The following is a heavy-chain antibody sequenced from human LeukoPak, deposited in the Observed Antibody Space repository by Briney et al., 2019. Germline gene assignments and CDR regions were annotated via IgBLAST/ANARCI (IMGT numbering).Heavy chain of an antibody. CDR1: VYTSEEYA. J-gene: IGHJ6*02. Sequence: GGSPRLSRAPSVYTSEEYAMHCVPQAPQRGLERVSDISWNSGSIDYADTVKGRFTPSRDNAKNSLYLQMNSLRAVDTALYYCAKGEGCSSTSCYSGYYYGLDVWGQGTTVSVS. CDR3: AKGEGCSSTSCYSGYYYGLDV. V-gene: IGHV3-9*02. CDR2: ISWNSGSI. D-gene: IGHD2-2*02.